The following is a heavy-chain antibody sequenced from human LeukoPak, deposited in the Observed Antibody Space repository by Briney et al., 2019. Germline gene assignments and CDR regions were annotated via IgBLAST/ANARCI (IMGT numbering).Heavy chain of an antibody. CDR3: ARDPVLLWFGAFDY. CDR1: GFTFSSYI. D-gene: IGHD3-10*01. J-gene: IGHJ4*02. Sequence: GGSLRLSCAAPGFTFSSYIMNWVRQAPGKGLEWVSSISSSSSYIYYADSVKGRFTISRDNAKNSLYLQMNSLRAEDTAVYYCARDPVLLWFGAFDYWGQGTLVTVSS. CDR2: ISSSSSYI. V-gene: IGHV3-21*01.